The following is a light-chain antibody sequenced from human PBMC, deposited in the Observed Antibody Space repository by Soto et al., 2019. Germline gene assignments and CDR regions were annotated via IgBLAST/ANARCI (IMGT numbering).Light chain of an antibody. CDR3: SSFAGSNIWV. CDR1: TSNVGTYKF. V-gene: IGLV2-23*01. J-gene: IGLJ3*02. Sequence: QSALTQPASVSGSPGQSITISCTGTTSNVGTYKFVSWYQYHPGKAPKLIIYEGSKRPSGVSSRFSGSKSGNTASLTISGLQADDDGDYYCSSFAGSNIWVFGGGTKLTVL. CDR2: EGS.